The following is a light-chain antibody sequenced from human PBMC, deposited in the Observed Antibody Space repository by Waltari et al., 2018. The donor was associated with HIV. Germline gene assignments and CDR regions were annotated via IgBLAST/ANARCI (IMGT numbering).Light chain of an antibody. CDR2: GAS. CDR3: QRYDIWPYT. Sequence: TQSPGILFVSPGERATLSCRASQGVGDNLAWYQSKSGQPPRLLLYGASTRATSIPGKFSGDGSGTNFTLTIDSVQSTDSALYYCQRYDIWPYTFGRGT. V-gene: IGKV3-15*01. J-gene: IGKJ2*01. CDR1: QGVGDN.